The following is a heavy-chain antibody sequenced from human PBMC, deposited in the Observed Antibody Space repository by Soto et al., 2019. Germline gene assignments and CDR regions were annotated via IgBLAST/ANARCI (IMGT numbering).Heavy chain of an antibody. J-gene: IGHJ6*02. V-gene: IGHV1-2*02. CDR1: GYTFTAYY. D-gene: IGHD3-10*01. CDR3: ARNMDYYYGPGSGNGHGV. CDR2: INPKFGDT. Sequence: QVQLVQSGAEVKEPGDSVRVSCEASGYTFTAYYIHWVRQAPGQGLEWMGWINPKFGDTTYAQDFQGRLTLTGDISISTVYMDLSRLISDDTAIYYCARNMDYYYGPGSGNGHGVWGQGTTVNVFS.